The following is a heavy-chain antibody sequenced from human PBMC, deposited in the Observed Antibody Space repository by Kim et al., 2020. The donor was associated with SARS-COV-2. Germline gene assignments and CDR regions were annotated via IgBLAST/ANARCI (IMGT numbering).Heavy chain of an antibody. CDR2: IDPSDSYT. D-gene: IGHD3-3*01. Sequence: GESLKISCKGSGYSFTSYWISWVRQMPGKGLEWMGRIDPSDSYTNYSPSFQGHVTISADKSISTAYLQWSSLKASDTAMYYCAREVPYYDFWSGYSEYFQHWGQGTLVTVSS. V-gene: IGHV5-10-1*01. CDR1: GYSFTSYW. CDR3: AREVPYYDFWSGYSEYFQH. J-gene: IGHJ1*01.